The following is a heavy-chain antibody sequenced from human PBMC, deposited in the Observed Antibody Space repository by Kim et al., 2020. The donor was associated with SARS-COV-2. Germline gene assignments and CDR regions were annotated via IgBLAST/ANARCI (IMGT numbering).Heavy chain of an antibody. Sequence: HYSPALKSRVTISVDTSKNQCSLKLSSVSAADTAVYYCARGLSLLAPDYWGQGTLVTVSS. V-gene: IGHV4-34*01. CDR3: ARGLSLLAPDY. J-gene: IGHJ4*02. D-gene: IGHD3-16*01.